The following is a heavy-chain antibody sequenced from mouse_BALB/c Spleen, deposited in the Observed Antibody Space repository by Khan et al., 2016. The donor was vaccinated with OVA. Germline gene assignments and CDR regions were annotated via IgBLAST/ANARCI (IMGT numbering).Heavy chain of an antibody. CDR2: IDPSTSYT. V-gene: IGHV1-7*01. Sequence: QVQLQQSGAEVAKPGASVKMSCKASGYTFTAYWIHWVKQRPGQGLEWIGYIDPSTSYTEYTQKFKDKATLTTDKSSSTAYMQLSSLTSEDSAVYYCERRGLFGIFAYWGKGTLVTVSA. CDR3: ERRGLFGIFAY. CDR1: GYTFTAYW. J-gene: IGHJ3*01. D-gene: IGHD1-1*02.